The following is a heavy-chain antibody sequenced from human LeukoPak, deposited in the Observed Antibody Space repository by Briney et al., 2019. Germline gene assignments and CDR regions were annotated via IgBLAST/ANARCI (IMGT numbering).Heavy chain of an antibody. CDR1: GFTSSSYS. V-gene: IGHV3-21*01. D-gene: IGHD6-25*01. Sequence: GGSLRLSCAASGFTSSSYSMNWVRQAPGKGLEWVSSISSSSSYIYYADSVKGRFTISRDNAKNSLYLQMNSLRAEDTAVYYCAREPMFFSSGFDYWGQGTLVTVSS. CDR3: AREPMFFSSGFDY. CDR2: ISSSSSYI. J-gene: IGHJ4*02.